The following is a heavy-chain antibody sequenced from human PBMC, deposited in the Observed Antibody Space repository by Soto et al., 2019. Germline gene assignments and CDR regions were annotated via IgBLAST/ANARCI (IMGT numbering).Heavy chain of an antibody. D-gene: IGHD6-19*01. V-gene: IGHV3-7*03. CDR2: IKRDGSEI. CDR3: AAGSGWLIDY. CDR1: GFTISSYW. Sequence: EVQLVESGGGSVQPGGSLRLTCAASGFTISSYWMNWVRQAPGRGLEWVAIIKRDGSEIHYLDSVKGRFTISRDNAKNSLYLQMNGPRAEDTAVYYCAAGSGWLIDYWGRGTLVTVSS. J-gene: IGHJ4*02.